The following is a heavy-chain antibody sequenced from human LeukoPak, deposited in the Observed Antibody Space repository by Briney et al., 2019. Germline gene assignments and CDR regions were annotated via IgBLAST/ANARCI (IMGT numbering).Heavy chain of an antibody. CDR3: ASAEPRGSSSWLYYFDY. Sequence: SETLSLTCTVSGGSISSGGYYWSWIRQHPGKGLEWIGYIYYSGSTYYNPSLKSRVTISVDTSKNQFSLKLSSVTAADTAVYYCASAEPRGSSSWLYYFDYWGQGTLVTVSS. V-gene: IGHV4-31*03. CDR2: IYYSGST. J-gene: IGHJ4*02. D-gene: IGHD6-13*01. CDR1: GGSISSGGYY.